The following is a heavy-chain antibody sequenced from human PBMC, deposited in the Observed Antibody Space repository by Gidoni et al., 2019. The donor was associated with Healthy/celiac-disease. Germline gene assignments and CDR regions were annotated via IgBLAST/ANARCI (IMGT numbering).Heavy chain of an antibody. Sequence: QVQLVQSGAEVKKPGSSVKFSCYASGRTFTSYAISLVRTAPGQGLEWMGSINPILGIANYAQKFQGRFTITADKSTNTAYMELSSMRSEDKAVYYCASPDTRGYSYRPPRWGTFLDYWGQGTLVTVSS. CDR2: INPILGIA. CDR3: ASPDTRGYSYRPPRWGTFLDY. CDR1: GRTFTSYA. J-gene: IGHJ4*02. D-gene: IGHD5-18*01. V-gene: IGHV1-69*04.